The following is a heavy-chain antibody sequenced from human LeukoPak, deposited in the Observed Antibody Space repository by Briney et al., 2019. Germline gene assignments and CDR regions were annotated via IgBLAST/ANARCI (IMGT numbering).Heavy chain of an antibody. V-gene: IGHV3-23*01. J-gene: IGHJ4*02. D-gene: IGHD2-2*01. CDR2: ISGSGGST. CDR3: AKDKYQLLFVYDY. Sequence: GGSLRLSCAASGFTFSSYAMSWVRQAPGKGLEWVSAISGSGGSTYYADSVKGRFNISRDNSKNTLYLQMNSLTAEDTAVYYCAKDKYQLLFVYDYWGQGTLVTVSS. CDR1: GFTFSSYA.